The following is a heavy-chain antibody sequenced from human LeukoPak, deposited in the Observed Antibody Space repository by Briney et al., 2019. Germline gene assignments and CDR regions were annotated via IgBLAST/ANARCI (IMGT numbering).Heavy chain of an antibody. D-gene: IGHD6-13*01. CDR2: IYYSGST. V-gene: IGHV4-59*12. CDR3: ARDRYSSSWYIPYYYYYYMDV. J-gene: IGHJ6*03. CDR1: GGSISSYY. Sequence: SETLSLTCTVSGGSISSYYWSWIRQPPGKGLEWIGYIYYSGSTNYNPSLKSRVTISVDTSKNQFSLKLSSVTAADTAVYYCARDRYSSSWYIPYYYYYYMDVWGKGTTVTISS.